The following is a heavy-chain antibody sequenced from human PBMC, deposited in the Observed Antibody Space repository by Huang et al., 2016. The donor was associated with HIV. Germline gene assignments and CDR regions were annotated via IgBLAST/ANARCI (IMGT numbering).Heavy chain of an antibody. CDR1: GGSIRSDNYY. Sequence: QLQLQESGPGLVKPSETLSLTCTVSGGSIRSDNYYWGWIRQPPGTGLEWIGSTDYSGSTYYNPSLKRRVTITVDTSKNHFSLRMRSVTAADTAVYYCARLPGSITMIRGVITDPYWGQGTLVTVSS. CDR3: ARLPGSITMIRGVITDPY. V-gene: IGHV4-39*02. J-gene: IGHJ4*02. CDR2: TDYSGST. D-gene: IGHD3-10*01.